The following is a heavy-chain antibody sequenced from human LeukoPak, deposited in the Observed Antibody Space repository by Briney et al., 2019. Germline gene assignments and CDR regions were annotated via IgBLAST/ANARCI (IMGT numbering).Heavy chain of an antibody. Sequence: SVKVSCEASGGTFSSYAISWVRKAPGQGLEWMGGIIPIFGTANYAQKSQGRVTITADESTRTPYMELSSLRSEDTAGYYCARDRGYGLDYFDYWGQGTLVTVSS. D-gene: IGHD5-12*01. CDR3: ARDRGYGLDYFDY. CDR1: GGTFSSYA. CDR2: IIPIFGTA. V-gene: IGHV1-69*13. J-gene: IGHJ4*02.